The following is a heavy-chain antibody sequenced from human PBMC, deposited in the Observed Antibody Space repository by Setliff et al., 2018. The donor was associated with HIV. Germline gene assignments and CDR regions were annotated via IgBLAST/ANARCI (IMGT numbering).Heavy chain of an antibody. J-gene: IGHJ3*01. Sequence: ASVKVSCKASGYTFTNYGISWVRQAPGQGLEWMGWISGYNGNTNYAEKLQGRVTMTTDTSTSTVYMELSSLRSEDTAFYYCTRVAVITDDAFDVWGQGTMVTVSS. V-gene: IGHV1-18*01. CDR3: TRVAVITDDAFDV. CDR2: ISGYNGNT. D-gene: IGHD3-16*01. CDR1: GYTFTNYG.